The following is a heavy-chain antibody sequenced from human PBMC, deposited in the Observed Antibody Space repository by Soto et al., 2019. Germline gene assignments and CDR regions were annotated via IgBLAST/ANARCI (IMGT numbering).Heavy chain of an antibody. CDR2: IYYSGST. CDR1: GGSISSGDYY. V-gene: IGHV4-30-4*01. Sequence: PSETLSLTCTVSGGSISSGDYYWSWIRQPPGKGLEWIGYIYYSGSTYYNPSLKSRVIISVDTSKNQFSLKLSSVTAADTAVYYCARDLVGLLGQELVRWFDPWGQGTLVTVSS. CDR3: ARDLVGLLGQELVRWFDP. D-gene: IGHD6-13*01. J-gene: IGHJ5*02.